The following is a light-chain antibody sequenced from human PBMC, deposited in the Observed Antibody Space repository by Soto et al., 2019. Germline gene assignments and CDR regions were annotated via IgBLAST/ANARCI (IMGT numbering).Light chain of an antibody. CDR3: SSYTSTIAVV. CDR2: DVS. V-gene: IGLV2-14*03. CDR1: SSDVGAYKY. J-gene: IGLJ3*02. Sequence: QSALTQPASVSGSPGQSITISCTGTSSDVGAYKYVSWYQHQPGKAPKLIIYDVSNRPSGVSNRFSGSKSGNTASLTISVLQSEDDADYYCSSYTSTIAVVFGGGTKLTVL.